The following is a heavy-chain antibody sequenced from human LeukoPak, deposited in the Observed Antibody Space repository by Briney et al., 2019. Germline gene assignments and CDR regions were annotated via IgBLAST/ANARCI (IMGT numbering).Heavy chain of an antibody. J-gene: IGHJ4*02. V-gene: IGHV4-30-2*01. CDR1: GGSISSGGYY. D-gene: IGHD3-3*01. CDR3: ARATQCYDFWSGYCFDY. CDR2: IYHSGST. Sequence: SSETLSLTCTVSGGSISSGGYYWSWIRQPPGKGLEWIGYIYHSGSTYYNPSLKSRVTISVDRSKNQFSLKLSSVTAADTAVYYCARATQCYDFWSGYCFDYWGQGTLVTVSS.